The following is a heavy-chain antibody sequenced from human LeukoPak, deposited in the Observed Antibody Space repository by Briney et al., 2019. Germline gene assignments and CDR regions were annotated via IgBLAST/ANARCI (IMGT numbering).Heavy chain of an antibody. CDR1: GGSISSYY. Sequence: SETLSLTCTVSGGSISSYYWSWIRQPPGKGLERIGYIYYSGSTNYNPSLKSRVTISVDTSKNQFSLKLSSVTAADTAVYYCARLGNCSGGSCYFPHLDYWGQGTLVTVSS. J-gene: IGHJ4*02. D-gene: IGHD2-15*01. CDR2: IYYSGST. CDR3: ARLGNCSGGSCYFPHLDY. V-gene: IGHV4-59*08.